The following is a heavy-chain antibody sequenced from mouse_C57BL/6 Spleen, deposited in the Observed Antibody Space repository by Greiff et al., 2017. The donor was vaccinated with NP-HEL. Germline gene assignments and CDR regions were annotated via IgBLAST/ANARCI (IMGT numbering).Heavy chain of an antibody. J-gene: IGHJ4*01. Sequence: EVQGVESGGGLVQPGGSLSLSCAASGFTFTDYYMSWVRQPPGQALEWLGFIRHKANGYTTEYSASVKGRFTISRDNSQSILYLQMNALRAEDSATYYCARPSLDYYAMDYWGQGTSVTVSS. CDR3: ARPSLDYYAMDY. CDR2: IRHKANGYTT. CDR1: GFTFTDYY. V-gene: IGHV7-3*01.